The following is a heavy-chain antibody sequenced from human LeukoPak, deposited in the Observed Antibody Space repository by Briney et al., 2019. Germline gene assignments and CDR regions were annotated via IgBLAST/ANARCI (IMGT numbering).Heavy chain of an antibody. CDR2: IYYSGST. CDR3: ARGLGSGWYSY. Sequence: SETLSLTCTVSGGSIRSYYWTWVRQPPGKGLEWIGYIYYSGSTNYNPSLKSRVTISVDTSKNQFSLKLSSVTAADTAVYYCARGLGSGWYSYWGQGTLVTVSS. V-gene: IGHV4-59*08. D-gene: IGHD6-19*01. CDR1: GGSIRSYY. J-gene: IGHJ4*02.